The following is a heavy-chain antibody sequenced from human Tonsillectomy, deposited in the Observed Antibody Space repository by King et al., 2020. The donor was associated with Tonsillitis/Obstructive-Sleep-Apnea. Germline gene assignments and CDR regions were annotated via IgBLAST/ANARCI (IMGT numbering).Heavy chain of an antibody. CDR1: WVSLSTSGVA. CDR2: IYWDDDK. V-gene: IGHV2-5*02. CDR3: AHSLSDYDYIWGRYRFDY. D-gene: IGHD3-16*02. J-gene: IGHJ4*02. Sequence: TLKESGPTVVKPTQTLTLTCTFSWVSLSTSGVAVGWIRQPPGKALEWLGLIYWDDDKRYMPSLKSRLTITKDTSKNQVVLTMTNMDPVDTATYYCAHSLSDYDYIWGRYRFDYWGQGTLVTVSS.